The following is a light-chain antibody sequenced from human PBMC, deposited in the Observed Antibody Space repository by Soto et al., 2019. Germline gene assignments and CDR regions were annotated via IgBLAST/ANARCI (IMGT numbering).Light chain of an antibody. Sequence: EIVMTQSPATLSVSPGTRVILSCWASQSVSSNLAWYQQKPGQAPRLLISGASARATGIPDRFSGSGSGTEFTLTISRLQSEDFAVYYCQQRTKWRTFGQGTKVDIK. CDR3: QQRTKWRT. J-gene: IGKJ1*01. V-gene: IGKV3-15*01. CDR2: GAS. CDR1: QSVSSN.